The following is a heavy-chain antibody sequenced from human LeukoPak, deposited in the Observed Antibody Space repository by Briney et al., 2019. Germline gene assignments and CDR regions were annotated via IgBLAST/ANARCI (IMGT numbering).Heavy chain of an antibody. J-gene: IGHJ4*02. CDR1: GFTFSSYA. CDR3: AKVWDTYYYDSSGSFDY. CDR2: ISSSGGST. D-gene: IGHD3-22*01. V-gene: IGHV3-23*01. Sequence: GGSLRLSCAASGFTFSSYAMSWVRQAPGKGLEWVSAISSSGGSTYYADSVKGRFTISRDNSKNTLYLQMNSLRAVDTAVYYCAKVWDTYYYDSSGSFDYWGQATLVTVSS.